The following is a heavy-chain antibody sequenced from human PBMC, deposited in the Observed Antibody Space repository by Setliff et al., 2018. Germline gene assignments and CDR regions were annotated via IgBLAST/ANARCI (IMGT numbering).Heavy chain of an antibody. V-gene: IGHV3-74*01. D-gene: IGHD2-2*01. CDR3: TTEGYQLPFDY. CDR2: INSDGSST. J-gene: IGHJ4*02. CDR1: EFTFSTYW. Sequence: GGSLRLSCAASEFTFSTYWIHWVRQAPGKGLVWVSRINSDGSSTSYADSVKGRFTISRDNAKNTLYLQMNSLKTEDTAVYYCTTEGYQLPFDYWGQGTLVTVSS.